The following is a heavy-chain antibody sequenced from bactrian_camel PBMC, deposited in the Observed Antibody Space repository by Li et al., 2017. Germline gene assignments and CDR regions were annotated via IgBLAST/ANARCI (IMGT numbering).Heavy chain of an antibody. D-gene: IGHD1*01. V-gene: IGHV3S53*01. CDR2: VRGDGTT. Sequence: HVQLVESGGGSVQTGGSLSLSCAHSGFNYCLGWFRQAPGKECELVSMVRGDGTTKYADSVNGRLTISRDNAKNAVYLRMINLKPEDSAVYYCAAAKIIGRILLDGERCGEFSPHNYWGQGTQVTVS. J-gene: IGHJ4*01. CDR3: AAAKIIGRILLDGERCGEFSPHNY. CDR1: GFNYC.